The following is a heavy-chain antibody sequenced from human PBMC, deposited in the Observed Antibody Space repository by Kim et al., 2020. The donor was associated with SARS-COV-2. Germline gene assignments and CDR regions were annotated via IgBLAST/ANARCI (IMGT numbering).Heavy chain of an antibody. D-gene: IGHD6-13*01. J-gene: IGHJ4*02. Sequence: SETLSLTCTVHGGSISSYYWSWIRQPPGKGLEWIGYIYYSGSTNYNPSLKSRVTISVDTSKNQFSLRLTPVTAADTAVYYCARGLEGQQLAFDYWGQGTLGTVSS. CDR1: GGSISSYY. V-gene: IGHV4-59*08. CDR2: IYYSGST. CDR3: ARGLEGQQLAFDY.